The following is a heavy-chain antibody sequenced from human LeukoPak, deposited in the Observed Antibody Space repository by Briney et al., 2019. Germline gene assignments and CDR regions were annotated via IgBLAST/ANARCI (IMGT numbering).Heavy chain of an antibody. CDR2: IYPGDSDT. V-gene: IGHV5-51*01. CDR3: ARDRGVRGVIRGWFDP. D-gene: IGHD3-10*01. Sequence: GESLKISCKGSGYSFTSYWIGWVRQMPGKGLEWMGIIYPGDSDTRYSPSFQGQVTISADKSISTAYLQWSSLKASDTAVYYCARDRGVRGVIRGWFDPWGQGTLVTVSS. J-gene: IGHJ5*02. CDR1: GYSFTSYW.